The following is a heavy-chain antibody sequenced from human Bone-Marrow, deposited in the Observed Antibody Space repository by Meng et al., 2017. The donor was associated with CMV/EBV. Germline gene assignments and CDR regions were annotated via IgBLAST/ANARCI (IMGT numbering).Heavy chain of an antibody. CDR1: GFTFDDYT. D-gene: IGHD3-3*01. J-gene: IGHJ4*02. CDR3: ARGPTYYDFWSGEPIDY. CDR2: ISWDGGST. Sequence: GESLKISCAASGFTFDDYTMHWVRQAPGKGLEWVSLISWDGGSTYYADSVKGRFTISRDNSKNTLYLQMNSLRAEDTAVYYCARGPTYYDFWSGEPIDYWGQGTLVTVSS. V-gene: IGHV3-43*01.